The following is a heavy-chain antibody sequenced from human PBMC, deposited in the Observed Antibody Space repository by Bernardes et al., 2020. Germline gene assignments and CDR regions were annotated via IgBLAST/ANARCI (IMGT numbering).Heavy chain of an antibody. CDR3: ARDRPDYDFWSGYPFGAFDI. J-gene: IGHJ3*02. CDR2: ISAYNGNT. D-gene: IGHD3-3*01. CDR1: GYTFTSYG. Sequence: ASVKVSCKASGYTFTSYGISWVRQAPGQGLEWMGWISAYNGNTNYAQKLQGRVTMTTDTSTSTAYMELRSLRSDDTAVYYCARDRPDYDFWSGYPFGAFDIWGQGTMVTVSS. V-gene: IGHV1-18*01.